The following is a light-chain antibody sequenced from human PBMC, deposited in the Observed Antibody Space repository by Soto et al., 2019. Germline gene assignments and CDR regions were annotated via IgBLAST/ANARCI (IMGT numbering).Light chain of an antibody. CDR2: EGS. CDR3: CSYAGSSTAVV. J-gene: IGLJ2*01. V-gene: IGLV2-23*01. CDR1: SSDVGSYNL. Sequence: QSALTQPASVSGSPGQSITISCTGTSSDVGSYNLVSWYQQHPGKAPKLMIYEGSKRPSGVSNRFSGSKSGNTASLTISGLQAEDEADYYCCSYAGSSTAVVFGGGTTFTVL.